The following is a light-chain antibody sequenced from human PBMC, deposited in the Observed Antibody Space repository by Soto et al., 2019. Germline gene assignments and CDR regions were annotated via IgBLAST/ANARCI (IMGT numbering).Light chain of an antibody. V-gene: IGKV1-8*01. Sequence: AVRMTQSPSSFSASTGDRVTTTCRASQGVSNYLAWYQQKPGKAPKLLIYAASTLQSGVPPTFSGSGSGTDFTLTISRLQSEDFAIYYCQQYFTYPVTFGPGTKVDIK. CDR2: AAS. J-gene: IGKJ3*01. CDR3: QQYFTYPVT. CDR1: QGVSNY.